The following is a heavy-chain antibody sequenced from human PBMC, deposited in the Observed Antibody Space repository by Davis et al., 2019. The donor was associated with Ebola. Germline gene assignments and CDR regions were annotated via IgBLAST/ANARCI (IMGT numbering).Heavy chain of an antibody. Sequence: ASVTVSCKASGYTFTGYYMHWVRQAPGQGLEWMGWINPDSGGTNYAEKFQGRVTMTRDTSISTVYMELSRLRSDDTAVYYCARDLSYSYYYHYYGMDVWGQGTTVTVSS. D-gene: IGHD3-10*01. CDR1: GYTFTGYY. CDR2: INPDSGGT. V-gene: IGHV1-2*02. J-gene: IGHJ6*02. CDR3: ARDLSYSYYYHYYGMDV.